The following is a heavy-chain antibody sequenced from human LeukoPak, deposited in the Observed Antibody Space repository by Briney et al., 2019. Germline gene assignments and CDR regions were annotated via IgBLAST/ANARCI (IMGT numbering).Heavy chain of an antibody. CDR1: GYTFTGYY. CDR2: INPNSGGT. D-gene: IGHD3-3*01. V-gene: IGHV1-2*04. J-gene: IGHJ1*01. Sequence: ASVKVSCKASGYTFTGYYMHWVRQAPGQRLEWMGWINPNSGGTNYAQKFQGWVTMTRDTSISTAYMELSRLRSDDTAVYYCARGELGYYDFWSGYYITPGYFQHWGQGTLVTVSS. CDR3: ARGELGYYDFWSGYYITPGYFQH.